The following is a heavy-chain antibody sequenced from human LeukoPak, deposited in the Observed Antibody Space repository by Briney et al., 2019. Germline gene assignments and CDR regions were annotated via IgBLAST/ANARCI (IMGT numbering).Heavy chain of an antibody. Sequence: GGSLKLSCAASGFTFSGSAMHWVRQASGKGLEWVGRIRSKANSYATAYAASVKGRFTISRDDSKNTAYLQMNSLKTEDTAVYYCTRRIGYCSGGSCLRSYGVDVWGQGTTVTVSS. CDR2: IRSKANSYAT. CDR1: GFTFSGSA. CDR3: TRRIGYCSGGSCLRSYGVDV. J-gene: IGHJ6*02. D-gene: IGHD2-15*01. V-gene: IGHV3-73*01.